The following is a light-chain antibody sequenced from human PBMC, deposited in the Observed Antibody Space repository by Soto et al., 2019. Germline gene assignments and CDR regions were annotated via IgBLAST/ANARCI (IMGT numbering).Light chain of an antibody. CDR3: QQHGSSPFT. CDR1: QSVTSSY. V-gene: IGKV3-20*01. CDR2: GAS. Sequence: EVVLTQSPGPLSLSPGERATLSCRASQSVTSSYLAWYQQKPGQAPRLLIYGASTRAPGIPDRFSASGSGTDFTLTSSRLEPEDFAVYYCQQHGSSPFTFGPGTKVDIK. J-gene: IGKJ3*01.